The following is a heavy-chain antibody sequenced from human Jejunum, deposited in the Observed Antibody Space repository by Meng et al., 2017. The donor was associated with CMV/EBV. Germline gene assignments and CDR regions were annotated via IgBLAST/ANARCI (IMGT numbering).Heavy chain of an antibody. D-gene: IGHD4-11*01. J-gene: IGHJ4*02. V-gene: IGHV4-39*07. Sequence: GGSFRSTSYHWGWVRQSPGKGLEWVGSISYTGSTYYNPSLERRLTISVDRSKNQFSLRLTTATAADAAVYYCVRVDTMTTFLLDSWGPGTLVTVSS. CDR1: GGSFRSTSYH. CDR2: ISYTGST. CDR3: VRVDTMTTFLLDS.